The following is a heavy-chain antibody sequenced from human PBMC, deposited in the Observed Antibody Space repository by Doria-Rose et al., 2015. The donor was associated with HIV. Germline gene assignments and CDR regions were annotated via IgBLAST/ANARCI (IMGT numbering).Heavy chain of an antibody. V-gene: IGHV2-26*01. J-gene: IGHJ4*02. Sequence: QVTLKESGPVLVKPTETLTLTCTVSGVSLSSPGMGVSWIRQPPGKALEWLANILSDDERSYNTSLKSRHTISRGTSKSQAVLTMTDMDPVDTATYYCARIKSSRWYHKYYFDFWGQGTLVIVSA. CDR2: ILSDDER. CDR1: GVSLSSPGMG. D-gene: IGHD6-13*01. CDR3: ARIKSSRWYHKYYFDF.